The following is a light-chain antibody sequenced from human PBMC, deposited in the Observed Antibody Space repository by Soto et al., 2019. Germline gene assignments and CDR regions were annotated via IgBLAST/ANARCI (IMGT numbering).Light chain of an antibody. J-gene: IGKJ4*01. CDR1: QSISSSF. V-gene: IGKV3D-20*02. Sequence: EIVLTQSPGTLSLSPGERATLSCRASQSISSSFLAWYQQRPGQSPRLIIYGASSRATGIPDRFTGSGSGTDFTLTISSLEPEDFAVYYCQQRRNWPRLAFGGGTKVDIK. CDR2: GAS. CDR3: QQRRNWPRLA.